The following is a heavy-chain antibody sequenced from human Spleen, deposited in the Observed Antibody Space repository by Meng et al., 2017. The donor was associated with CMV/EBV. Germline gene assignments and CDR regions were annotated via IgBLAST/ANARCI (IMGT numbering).Heavy chain of an antibody. D-gene: IGHD2-8*01. V-gene: IGHV3-30*04. CDR3: ARVVSGWYFDY. J-gene: IGHJ4*02. CDR2: ISYDENET. Sequence: GGSLRLSCAASGFPFSDYSMHWVRQAPGKGLEWLAVISYDENETYHADSMKGRFTISRDNSKNTLYLQMNSLRAEDTAVYYCARVVSGWYFDYWGQGTLVTVS. CDR1: GFPFSDYS.